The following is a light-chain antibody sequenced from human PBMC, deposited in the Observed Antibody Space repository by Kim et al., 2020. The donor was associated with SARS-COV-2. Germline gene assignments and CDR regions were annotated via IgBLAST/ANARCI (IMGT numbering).Light chain of an antibody. CDR2: DVT. V-gene: IGLV2-11*01. CDR3: CSFAGSGWV. Sequence: QSALTQPRSVSGSPGQSVTISCTGISSDVGAYDYVSCYQPHPGKAPKLVIYDVTNRPSGVPDCFAGSKSGNTSSLTISGLQAEDEADYHCCSFAGSGWVFGGGTKVTVL. CDR1: SSDVGAYDY. J-gene: IGLJ3*02.